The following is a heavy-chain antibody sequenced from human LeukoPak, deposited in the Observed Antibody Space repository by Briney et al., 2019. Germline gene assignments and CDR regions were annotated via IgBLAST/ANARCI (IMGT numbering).Heavy chain of an antibody. CDR3: ARSPYSGSYDLMGWYFDR. Sequence: SETLSLTCAVYGGSFSDYYWTWIRQPAGKGLEWIGRISHSGNANYNPSLKSRVTMSVDTSKNQFSLNLNSLTAADTALYYCARSPYSGSYDLMGWYFDRWGQGTLVTVSA. D-gene: IGHD1-26*01. J-gene: IGHJ4*02. CDR1: GGSFSDYY. CDR2: ISHSGNA. V-gene: IGHV4-59*10.